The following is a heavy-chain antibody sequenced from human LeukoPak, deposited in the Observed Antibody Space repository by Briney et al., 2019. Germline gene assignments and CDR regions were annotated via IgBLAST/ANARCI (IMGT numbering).Heavy chain of an antibody. D-gene: IGHD3-22*01. CDR1: GGPISSFH. V-gene: IGHV4-59*08. CDR2: IYYSGST. CDR3: ARHTHYFDTSGYRLDY. Sequence: ETLSLTCTVSGGPISSFHWNWIRQSPGKGLEWIGYIYYSGSTNYNPSLKSRVTISVDTSKNQFSLKLSSVTAADTAVYYCARHTHYFDTSGYRLDYWGQGTLVTVSS. J-gene: IGHJ4*02.